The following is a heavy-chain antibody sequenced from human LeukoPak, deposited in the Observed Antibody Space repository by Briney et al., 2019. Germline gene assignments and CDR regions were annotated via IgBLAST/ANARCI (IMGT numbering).Heavy chain of an antibody. CDR2: ISYDGSNK. D-gene: IGHD3-22*01. CDR1: GVTFSSYG. Sequence: GRSLRLSCAASGVTFSSYGMHWVRQAPGKGLEWVAVISYDGSNKYYADSVKGRFTISRDNSKNTLYLQMNSLRAEDTAVYYCAKDNEGPYYDSSGVLDYWGQGTLVTVSS. CDR3: AKDNEGPYYDSSGVLDY. J-gene: IGHJ4*02. V-gene: IGHV3-30*18.